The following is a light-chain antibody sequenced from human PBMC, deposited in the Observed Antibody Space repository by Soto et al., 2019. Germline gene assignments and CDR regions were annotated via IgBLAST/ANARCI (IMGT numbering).Light chain of an antibody. CDR3: QQYNSYAYT. V-gene: IGKV1-5*03. Sequence: DIQMTQSPSTLSASVGDRVTITCRASQSISSGLAWYQQKPGKAPKLLIYKASSIESRIPSRFSGSGSGANVTLTTSSMHTADFATYYCQQYNSYAYTVGQGTKLEIK. J-gene: IGKJ2*01. CDR1: QSISSG. CDR2: KAS.